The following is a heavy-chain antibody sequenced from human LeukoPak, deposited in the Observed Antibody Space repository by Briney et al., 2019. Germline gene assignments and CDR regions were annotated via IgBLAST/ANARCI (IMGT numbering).Heavy chain of an antibody. Sequence: SETLSLTCTVSGGPLSSTNSYWGWIRQPPGKGLEWIGSIYYSGSTHYNPSLKSRVSISVDTSRSEFSLRLRSVTAGDTAIYYCARNRSDCSSGSCSFTGFDSWGQGILVTVSS. CDR2: IYYSGST. D-gene: IGHD2-15*01. V-gene: IGHV4-39*01. CDR1: GGPLSSTNSY. J-gene: IGHJ4*02. CDR3: ARNRSDCSSGSCSFTGFDS.